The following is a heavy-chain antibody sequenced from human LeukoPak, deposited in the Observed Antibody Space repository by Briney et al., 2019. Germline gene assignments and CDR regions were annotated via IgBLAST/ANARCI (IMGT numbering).Heavy chain of an antibody. J-gene: IGHJ6*02. CDR2: IYYSGST. Sequence: SETLSLTCTVSGGSISSGGYYWSWIRQHPGKGLEWIGYIYYSGSTYYNPSLKSRVTISVDTSKNQFSLKLSSVTAADTAVYYCARVRVYCSGGSCYSSYYYYYGMDVWGQGTTVTVSS. CDR3: ARVRVYCSGGSCYSSYYYYYGMDV. CDR1: GGSISSGGYY. D-gene: IGHD2-15*01. V-gene: IGHV4-31*03.